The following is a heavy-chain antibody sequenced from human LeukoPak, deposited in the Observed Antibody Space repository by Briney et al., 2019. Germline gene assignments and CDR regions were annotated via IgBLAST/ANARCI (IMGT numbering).Heavy chain of an antibody. J-gene: IGHJ4*02. V-gene: IGHV3-21*06. CDR3: VKNGWLDY. D-gene: IGHD6-19*01. CDR2: ISTSGDST. CDR1: GFTFSSQN. Sequence: NPGGSLRLSCAASGFTFSSQNMNWARQAPGKGLEWVAYISTSGDSTKYADSVEGRFTISRDNAGNSLYLLMNSLRVEDTAVYYCVKNGWLDYWGQGILVTVSS.